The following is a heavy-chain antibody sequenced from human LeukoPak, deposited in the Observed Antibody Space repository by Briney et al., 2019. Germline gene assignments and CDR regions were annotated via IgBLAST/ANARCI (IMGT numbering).Heavy chain of an antibody. CDR2: IYYSGST. V-gene: IGHV4-39*07. Sequence: SETLSLTCTVSGGSIRSSSYYWGWIRQPPGKGLEWIGSIYYSGSTYYNPSLKSRVTISADTSKNQFSLELNSVTPADTAVYYCARGGNYWPQWWFDPWGRGTLVSVSS. D-gene: IGHD1-26*01. J-gene: IGHJ5*02. CDR3: ARGGNYWPQWWFDP. CDR1: GGSIRSSSYY.